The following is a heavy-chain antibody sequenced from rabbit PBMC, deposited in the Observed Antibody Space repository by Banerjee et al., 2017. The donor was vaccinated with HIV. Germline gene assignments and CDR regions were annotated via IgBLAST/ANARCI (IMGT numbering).Heavy chain of an antibody. V-gene: IGHV1S45*01. CDR1: GFSFSSNA. D-gene: IGHD6-1*01. Sequence: QEQLEESGGDLVKPGASLTLTCTASGFSFSSNAMCWVRQAPGKRPEWIACIWTSSGSTYYASWAKGRFTISKTSSTTVTLQMTSLTAADTATYFCARSGYAGYGYAWDLWGPGTLVTVS. J-gene: IGHJ4*01. CDR3: ARSGYAGYGYAWDL. CDR2: IWTSSGST.